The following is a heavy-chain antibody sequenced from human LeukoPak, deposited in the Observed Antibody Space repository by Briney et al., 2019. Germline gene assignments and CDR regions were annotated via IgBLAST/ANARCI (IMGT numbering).Heavy chain of an antibody. D-gene: IGHD4-17*01. CDR3: ARHASGDGDFRVDY. CDR1: GYSISSGYY. CDR2: IYHSGST. Sequence: SETLSLTCAVSGYSISSGYYWGWIRQPPGKGLEWIGSIYHSGSTYYNPSLKSRVTISVDTSKNQFSLKLSSVTAADTAVYYCARHASGDGDFRVDYWGQGTLVTVSS. J-gene: IGHJ4*02. V-gene: IGHV4-38-2*01.